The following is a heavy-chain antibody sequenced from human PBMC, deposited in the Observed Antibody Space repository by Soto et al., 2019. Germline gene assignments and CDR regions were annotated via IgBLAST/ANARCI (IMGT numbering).Heavy chain of an antibody. CDR3: ARSPMVSGPYDAFEI. Sequence: RASVKVSCKASGYTFTNYAMHWVRQAPGQRLEWMGWFTAADDNKKYSQKFQGRVTFTRDTSATTAYMELTSLRSEDTAVYYCARSPMVSGPYDAFEIWGHGTMVTVSS. CDR1: GYTFTNYA. D-gene: IGHD2-8*01. CDR2: FTAADDNK. J-gene: IGHJ3*02. V-gene: IGHV1-3*01.